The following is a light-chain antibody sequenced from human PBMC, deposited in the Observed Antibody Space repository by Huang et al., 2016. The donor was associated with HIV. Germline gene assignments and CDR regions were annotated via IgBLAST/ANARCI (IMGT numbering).Light chain of an antibody. CDR2: EVA. V-gene: IGKV2D-29*02. Sequence: DIVLTQTPLSLSVTPGQPASISFTSSQSLLHSDGKTYLYWYLQKVGQSPQRLIYEVANRLSGVPDRFSGSGSGTDFTLKISRMEAEDVGAYYCMQSIQLPLTFGGGTKVEIK. J-gene: IGKJ4*01. CDR3: MQSIQLPLT. CDR1: QSLLHSDGKTY.